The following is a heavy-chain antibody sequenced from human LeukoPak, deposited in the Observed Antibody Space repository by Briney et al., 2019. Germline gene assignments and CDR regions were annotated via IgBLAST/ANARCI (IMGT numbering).Heavy chain of an antibody. Sequence: SETLSLTCTVSGGSISSSSYYWGWIRQPPGKGLEWIGSIYYSGSTYYNPSLKSRVTISVDTSKNQFSLKLSSVTAADTAVYYCARPSRWYFDFGWGQGTLVTVSS. V-gene: IGHV4-39*01. CDR3: ARPSRWYFDFG. CDR2: IYYSGST. J-gene: IGHJ4*02. CDR1: GGSISSSSYY. D-gene: IGHD3-9*01.